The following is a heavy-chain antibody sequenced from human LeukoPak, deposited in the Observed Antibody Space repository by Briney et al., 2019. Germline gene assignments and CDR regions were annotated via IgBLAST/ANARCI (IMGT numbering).Heavy chain of an antibody. CDR2: ITGGGDGK. CDR3: AKKTLSGSAFYV. D-gene: IGHD3-10*01. Sequence: GGSLRLSCVASGFTLSKYGMRWVRQAPGKGLEWVAAITGGGDGKYYADSVKGRFTISRDNSKNTLSLQMNSLRAEVPALYYCAKKTLSGSAFYVCGQGTIVTVSS. V-gene: IGHV3-23*01. CDR1: GFTLSKYG. J-gene: IGHJ3*01.